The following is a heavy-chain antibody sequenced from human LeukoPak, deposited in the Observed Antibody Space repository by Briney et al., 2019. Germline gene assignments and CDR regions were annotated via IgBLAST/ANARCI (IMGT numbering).Heavy chain of an antibody. V-gene: IGHV4-59*01. D-gene: IGHD2-2*01. J-gene: IGHJ3*02. CDR2: IDYRGST. CDR3: ARAPAGYCSSTSCYVRVRGAFDI. Sequence: SETLSLTCTVSGGSISNYYWSWIRQPPGKGLEWIAYIDYRGSTTYNPSLKSRVTISVDTSRNQFSLKLSSVTAADTAVYYCARAPAGYCSSTSCYVRVRGAFDIWGQGTMVTVSS. CDR1: GGSISNYY.